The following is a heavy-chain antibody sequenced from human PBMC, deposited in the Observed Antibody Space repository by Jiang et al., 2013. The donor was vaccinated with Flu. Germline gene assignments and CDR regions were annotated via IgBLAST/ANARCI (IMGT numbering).Heavy chain of an antibody. V-gene: IGHV1-46*01. Sequence: SGAEVKKPGASVKVSCKASGYKFIDYYIQWVRQAPGQGLDWMGMINPNSGSPHYSQKFQDRVTLTRDTSTNTVYMEVSSLRSDDTAVYYCARLYCSGGSCYLDYWGQG. J-gene: IGHJ4*02. D-gene: IGHD2-15*01. CDR2: INPNSGSP. CDR1: GYKFIDYY. CDR3: ARLYCSGGSCYLDY.